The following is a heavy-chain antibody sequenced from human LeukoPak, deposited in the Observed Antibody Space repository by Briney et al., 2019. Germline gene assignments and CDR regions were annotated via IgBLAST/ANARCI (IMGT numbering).Heavy chain of an antibody. CDR3: AINIPPAHCSSTSCYTGDY. CDR1: GGTFSSYT. J-gene: IGHJ4*02. D-gene: IGHD2-2*02. Sequence: SVKVSCKASGGTFSSYTISWVRQAPGQGLEWMGRIIPILGIANYAQKIQGRVTITADKSMSTAYMELSSLRSEDTAVYYCAINIPPAHCSSTSCYTGDYWGQGTLVSVSS. V-gene: IGHV1-69*02. CDR2: IIPILGIA.